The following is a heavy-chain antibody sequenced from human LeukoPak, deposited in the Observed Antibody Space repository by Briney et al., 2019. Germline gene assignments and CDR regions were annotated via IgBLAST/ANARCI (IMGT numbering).Heavy chain of an antibody. Sequence: SETLSLTCAVYGGSFSGYYWSWIRQPPGKGLEWIGEINHSGSTNYNPSLKSRVTISVDTSKNQFSLKLSSVTAADTAVYYCARGTMVGARFDYWGQGTLVTVSS. CDR1: GGSFSGYY. J-gene: IGHJ4*02. CDR3: ARGTMVGARFDY. V-gene: IGHV4-34*01. D-gene: IGHD1-26*01. CDR2: INHSGST.